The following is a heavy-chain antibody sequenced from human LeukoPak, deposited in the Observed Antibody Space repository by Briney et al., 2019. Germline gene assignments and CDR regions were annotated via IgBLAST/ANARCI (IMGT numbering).Heavy chain of an antibody. D-gene: IGHD4-11*01. CDR1: GGSISSSSYY. CDR3: ASGFMTTRTGYFDY. CDR2: IYYSGST. V-gene: IGHV4-39*01. Sequence: SETLSLTCTVSGGSISSSSYYWGWIRQPPGKGLEWIGSIYYSGSTYYNPSLKSRVTISVDTSKNQFSLKLSSVTAADTAVYYCASGFMTTRTGYFDYWGQGTLVTVSS. J-gene: IGHJ4*02.